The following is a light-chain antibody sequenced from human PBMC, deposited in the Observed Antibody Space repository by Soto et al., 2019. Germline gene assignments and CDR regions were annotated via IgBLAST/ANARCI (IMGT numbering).Light chain of an antibody. Sequence: DIQLTRSPSFLSASVGDRVTITCRASQGISTYLAWYQQKPGKAPKLLIYAASTLQSGVPSRFSGSGSGTEFTLTIGSLQPEDFATYYCQQLNSYPAITFGQGTRLEIK. CDR1: QGISTY. CDR3: QQLNSYPAIT. V-gene: IGKV1-9*01. J-gene: IGKJ5*01. CDR2: AAS.